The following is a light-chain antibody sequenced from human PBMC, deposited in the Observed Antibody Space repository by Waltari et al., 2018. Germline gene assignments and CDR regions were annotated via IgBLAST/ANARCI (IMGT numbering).Light chain of an antibody. CDR2: GAS. J-gene: IGKJ4*01. V-gene: IGKV3-15*01. CDR1: QSVSST. CDR3: QQYNNWPLT. Sequence: EIVMTQSPATLSVSPGERATLSCRASQSVSSTLAWYQQKPGQAPRLLIYGASTMATGLPARFSGSGSGTEFTLTISSLQSEDFAVYYCQQYNNWPLTFGGGTKVEIK.